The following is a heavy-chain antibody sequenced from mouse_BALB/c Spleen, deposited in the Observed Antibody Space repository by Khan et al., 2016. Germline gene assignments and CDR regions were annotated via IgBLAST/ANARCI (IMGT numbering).Heavy chain of an antibody. CDR1: GFSIQDTY. D-gene: IGHD1-1*01. J-gene: IGHJ2*01. V-gene: IGHV14-3*02. Sequence: EVELVESGAELVKPGASVKLSCTASGFSIQDTYIHWVRQRPEQGLDWIGRIDPPNDNTKYDPKFQGKATITADTSSNTAYLQLSSLTYEYAAVYYCARMYYGDYWGQGTTLTVSS. CDR2: IDPPNDNT. CDR3: ARMYYGDY.